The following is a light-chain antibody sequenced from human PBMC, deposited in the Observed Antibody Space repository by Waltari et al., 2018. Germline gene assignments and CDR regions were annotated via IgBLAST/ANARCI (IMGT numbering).Light chain of an antibody. V-gene: IGKV3-20*01. J-gene: IGKJ1*01. CDR2: RAY. CDR3: QQYGSFLRT. Sequence: DMVLTQSPGTLSVSPGEGATLSCTGSRTSTSDYLTWYQHKPGQAPRFLIYRAYSRATGIPARFSGSGSGTDFTLTISRLEPEDFAVYYCQQYGSFLRTFGQGTKVEI. CDR1: RTSTSDY.